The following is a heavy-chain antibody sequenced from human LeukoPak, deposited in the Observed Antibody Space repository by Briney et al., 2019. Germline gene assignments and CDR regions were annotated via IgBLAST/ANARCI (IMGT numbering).Heavy chain of an antibody. CDR2: ISGSGGST. CDR1: GFTFSSYA. CDR3: ARDPSHLYYFDY. V-gene: IGHV3-23*01. J-gene: IGHJ4*02. Sequence: GGSLRLSCAASGFTFSSYAMSWVRQAPGKGLEWVSAISGSGGSTYYADSVKGRFTISRDNSKNTLYLQMNSLRAEDTAVYYCARDPSHLYYFDYWGQGTLVTVSS.